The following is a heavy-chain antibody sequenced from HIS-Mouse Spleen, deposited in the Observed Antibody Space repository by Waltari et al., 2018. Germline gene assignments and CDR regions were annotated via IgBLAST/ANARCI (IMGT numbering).Heavy chain of an antibody. V-gene: IGHV3-74*01. CDR2: INSDGSST. J-gene: IGHJ2*01. CDR1: GFTFSSYW. D-gene: IGHD4-17*01. CDR3: ATTVTTYPNWYFDL. Sequence: EVQLVESGGGLVQPGGSLRLSCAASGFTFSSYWMHWVRQAPGKGLVWVSRINSDGSSTSYADSVKGRFTISRDNAKNTLYLQMNSLRAEDTAVYYGATTVTTYPNWYFDLWGRGTLVTVSS.